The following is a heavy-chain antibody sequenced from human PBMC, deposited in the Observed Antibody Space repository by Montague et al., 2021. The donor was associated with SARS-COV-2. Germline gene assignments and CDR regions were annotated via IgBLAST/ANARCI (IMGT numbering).Heavy chain of an antibody. CDR1: GFTFSSYS. Sequence: SLRLSCAASGFTFSSYSMNWVRQAPGKGLEWVSYISSSSSSTIYYADSVKGRFTISRDNAKNSLYLQMSSLRAEDTAVYYCARDRGGSVSSGPYYYGMDVWGQGTTVTVSS. J-gene: IGHJ6*02. D-gene: IGHD6-19*01. V-gene: IGHV3-48*04. CDR2: ISSSSSSTI. CDR3: ARDRGGSVSSGPYYYGMDV.